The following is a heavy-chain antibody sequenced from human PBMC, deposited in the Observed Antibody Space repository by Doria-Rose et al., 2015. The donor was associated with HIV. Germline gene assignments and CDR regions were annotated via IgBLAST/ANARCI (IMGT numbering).Heavy chain of an antibody. V-gene: IGHV2-26*01. J-gene: IGHJ4*02. CDR3: ARIKSSRWYHKYYLDF. CDR1: GVSLSSPGMG. D-gene: IGHD6-13*01. CDR2: IFSDDER. Sequence: QVQLVQSGPVLVKPTETLTLTCTVSGVSLSSPGMGVSWIRQPPGKALEWLANIFSDDERSYQTSLKSRLTISRGTAESQVFLTMTDMDPVDTATYYCARIKSSRWYHKYYLDFWGQGTLVIVSA.